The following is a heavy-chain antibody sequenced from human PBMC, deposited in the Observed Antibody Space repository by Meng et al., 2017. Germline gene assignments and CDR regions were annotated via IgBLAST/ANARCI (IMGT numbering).Heavy chain of an antibody. J-gene: IGHJ4*02. V-gene: IGHV2-70*01. CDR2: IDWDDDK. D-gene: IGHD1-14*01. CDR1: GFSLSTSGMC. Sequence: SGPTLVKPTQTLTLPCTFSGFSLSTSGMCVSWIRQPPGKALEWLALIDWDDDKYYSTSLKTRLTISKDTSKNQVVLTMTNMDPVDTATYYCARTNNNHYYPTEYYFDYWGQGTLVTVSS. CDR3: ARTNNNHYYPTEYYFDY.